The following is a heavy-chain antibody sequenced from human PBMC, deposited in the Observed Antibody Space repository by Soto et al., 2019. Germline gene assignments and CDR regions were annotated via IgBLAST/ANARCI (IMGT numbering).Heavy chain of an antibody. D-gene: IGHD6-19*01. V-gene: IGHV5-51*01. Sequence: PXESLKISCKGYGYSFISYWIGWVRQMPGKGLEWMGIIYPRDSDTRYSPSFQGQVTVSADKSISTAYLQWSSLKASDTAMYYCAKAHISGWPDAFDIWGQGPMVTVSS. J-gene: IGHJ3*02. CDR3: AKAHISGWPDAFDI. CDR2: IYPRDSDT. CDR1: GYSFISYW.